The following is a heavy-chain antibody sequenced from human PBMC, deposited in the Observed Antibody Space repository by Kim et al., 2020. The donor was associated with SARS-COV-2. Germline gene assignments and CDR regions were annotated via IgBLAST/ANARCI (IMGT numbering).Heavy chain of an antibody. Sequence: SETLSLTCTVSRGPISSSSYYCGWIRHRRGRGPDRLGHIYYSGRTYYHPSLKSRVTISVDTSKNRFSVKLRSVTASGTAVYYCPRAYIVGAHSGWFD. CDR2: IYYSGRT. CDR1: RGPISSSSYY. J-gene: IGHJ5*02. CDR3: PRAYIVGAHSGWFD. V-gene: IGHV4-39*01. D-gene: IGHD1-26*01.